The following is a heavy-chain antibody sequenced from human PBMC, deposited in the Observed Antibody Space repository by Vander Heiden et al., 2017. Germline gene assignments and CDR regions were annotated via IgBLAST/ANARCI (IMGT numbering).Heavy chain of an antibody. V-gene: IGHV3-23*01. CDR1: GLTFSSYS. CDR3: AKDLGYGGLRFDP. J-gene: IGHJ5*02. CDR2: IIGSGGST. D-gene: IGHD5-12*01. Sequence: EVQLLEAGGGVVQPGGSLRLSCAASGLTFSSYSISWVRQAPGKGLGWVSAIIGSGGSTYYADSVKGRFTISRDNSKNTLYLQMNSLRAEDTAVYYCAKDLGYGGLRFDPWGQGTLVTVSS.